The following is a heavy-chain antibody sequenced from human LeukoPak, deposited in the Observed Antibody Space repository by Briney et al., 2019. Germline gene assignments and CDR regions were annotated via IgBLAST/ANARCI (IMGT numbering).Heavy chain of an antibody. CDR2: IYYSGST. V-gene: IGHV4-59*12. CDR3: AKDQTGAFDI. CDR1: GGSISSYY. J-gene: IGHJ3*02. Sequence: SSEILSLTCTVSGGSISSYYWSWIRQPPGKGLEWIGYIYYSGSTNYNPSLKSRVAMSVDKSKNHFSLKLSSVTAADTAVYYCAKDQTGAFDIWGQGTTVTVSS.